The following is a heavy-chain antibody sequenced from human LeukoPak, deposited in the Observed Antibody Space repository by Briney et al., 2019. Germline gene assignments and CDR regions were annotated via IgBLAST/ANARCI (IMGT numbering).Heavy chain of an antibody. CDR3: ARDEERFRGIDP. CDR2: IYYSGST. Sequence: SETLSLTCTVSGGSISSYYWSWIRQPPGKGLEWIGYIYYSGSTNYNPSLKSRVTISVDTSKNQFSLKLSSVTAADTAVYYCARDEERFRGIDPWGQGTLVTVSS. D-gene: IGHD1-1*01. J-gene: IGHJ5*02. CDR1: GGSISSYY. V-gene: IGHV4-59*01.